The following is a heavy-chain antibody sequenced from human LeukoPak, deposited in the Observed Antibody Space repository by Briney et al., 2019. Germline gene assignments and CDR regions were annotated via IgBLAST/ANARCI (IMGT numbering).Heavy chain of an antibody. D-gene: IGHD4-17*01. Sequence: SETLSLTCTVSGGSISSYYWSWIRQPPGKGLEWIGYIYYSGSTNYNPSLKSRVTISVDTSKNQFSLKLSSVTAADTAVYYCARNDYGDHGAAAFDIWGQGTMVTVSS. J-gene: IGHJ3*02. CDR2: IYYSGST. V-gene: IGHV4-59*01. CDR1: GGSISSYY. CDR3: ARNDYGDHGAAAFDI.